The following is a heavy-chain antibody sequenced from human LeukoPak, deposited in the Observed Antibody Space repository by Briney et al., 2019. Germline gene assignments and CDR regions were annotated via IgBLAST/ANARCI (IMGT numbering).Heavy chain of an antibody. J-gene: IGHJ4*02. V-gene: IGHV3-74*01. D-gene: IGHD5-18*01. CDR2: INSDGSST. Sequence: GGSLRLSCAASGFTFSSYWMHWVRQAPGKGLVWVSRINSDGSSTSYADSVKGRFTISRDNAKNTLYLQMNSLRAEDTAVYYCARPLEYSYDYYFDYFDYWGQGTLVTVSS. CDR1: GFTFSSYW. CDR3: ARPLEYSYDYYFDYFDY.